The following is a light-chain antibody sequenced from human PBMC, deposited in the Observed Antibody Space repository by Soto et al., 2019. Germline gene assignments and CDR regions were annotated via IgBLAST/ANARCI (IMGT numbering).Light chain of an antibody. J-gene: IGLJ2*01. Sequence: SYELTQPPSVSVSPGQTASITCSGANVGGKYVFWYQQRPGQSPVLVIYQDTKRPSGIPERFSGSNSGNTATLTLSGTQTMDEADYYCQVWDGRDAVFGGGTKLTVL. CDR3: QVWDGRDAV. CDR2: QDT. V-gene: IGLV3-1*01. CDR1: NVGGKY.